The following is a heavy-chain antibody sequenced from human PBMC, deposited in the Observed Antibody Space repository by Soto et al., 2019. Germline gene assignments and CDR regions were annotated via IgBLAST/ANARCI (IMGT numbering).Heavy chain of an antibody. CDR1: GFTFSSYS. J-gene: IGHJ3*02. Sequence: GGSLRLSCAASGFTFSSYSMNWVRQAPGKGLEWVSYISSSSSTIYYADSVKGRFTISRDTAKNSLYLQMSSLRAEDTAVYYCATQGGSFFDIWGQGTMVTVSS. D-gene: IGHD3-16*01. CDR3: ATQGGSFFDI. CDR2: ISSSSSTI. V-gene: IGHV3-48*01.